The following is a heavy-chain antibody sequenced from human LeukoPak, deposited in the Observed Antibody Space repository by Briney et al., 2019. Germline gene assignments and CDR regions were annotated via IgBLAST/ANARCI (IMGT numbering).Heavy chain of an antibody. J-gene: IGHJ4*02. Sequence: PSETLSLTCTVSGGSISSGSYYWSWIRQPAGKGLEWIGRIYTSGSTNYNPSLKSRVTISVKTSKNQFSLKLSSVTAADTAVYYCASRQALGQLATDDYWGQGTLVTVSS. CDR3: ASRQALGQLATDDY. CDR1: GGSISSGSYY. D-gene: IGHD6-13*01. CDR2: IYTSGST. V-gene: IGHV4-61*02.